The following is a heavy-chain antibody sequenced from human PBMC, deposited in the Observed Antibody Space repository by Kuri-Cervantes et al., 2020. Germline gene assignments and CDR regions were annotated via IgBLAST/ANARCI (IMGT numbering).Heavy chain of an antibody. D-gene: IGHD3-22*01. V-gene: IGHV1-24*01. CDR1: GYTLTELS. J-gene: IGHJ6*02. Sequence: ASVKVSCKVSGYTLTELSMHWVRQAPGKGLEWMGGFDPEDGETIYAQKFQGRVTMTEDTSTDTAYMELSSLRSEDTAMYYCATGNTMIVVGFLNGMDVWGQGTTVTVSS. CDR2: FDPEDGET. CDR3: ATGNTMIVVGFLNGMDV.